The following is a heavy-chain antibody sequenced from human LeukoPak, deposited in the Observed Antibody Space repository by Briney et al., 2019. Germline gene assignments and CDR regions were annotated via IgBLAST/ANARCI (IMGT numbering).Heavy chain of an antibody. Sequence: GASVKVSCKASGYTFTSYDINWVRQAPGQGLEWMGWINPNSGGTNYAQKFQGRVTMTRDTSISTAYMELSRLRSDDTAVYYCARDGSYLEWYGSGINWFDPWGQGTLVTVSS. CDR2: INPNSGGT. CDR3: ARDGSYLEWYGSGINWFDP. D-gene: IGHD3-10*01. CDR1: GYTFTSYD. J-gene: IGHJ5*02. V-gene: IGHV1-2*02.